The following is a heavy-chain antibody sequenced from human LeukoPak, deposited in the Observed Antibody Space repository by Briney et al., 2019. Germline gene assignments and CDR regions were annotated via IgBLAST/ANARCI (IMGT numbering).Heavy chain of an antibody. CDR1: GFTFSKYY. Sequence: AGSLRLSCAASGFTFSKYYMTWIRQAPGKGLEWVSHISNSGSEAYYADSVKGRFTISRDNAKDSLYLQMNSLRAEDTAVYYCARARSGSGSIDYYYYMDVWGKGTTVTVSS. V-gene: IGHV3-11*01. CDR2: ISNSGSEA. J-gene: IGHJ6*03. CDR3: ARARSGSGSIDYYYYMDV. D-gene: IGHD3-10*01.